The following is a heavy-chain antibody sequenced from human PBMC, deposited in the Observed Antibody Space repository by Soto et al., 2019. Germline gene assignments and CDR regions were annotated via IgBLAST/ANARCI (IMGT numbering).Heavy chain of an antibody. CDR2: ISYSGST. CDR1: GGSISSGGYY. CDR3: ARDRGGQWPLNDAFAI. Sequence: QVLLQESGPGLVKPSQTLSLTCTVSGGSISSGGYYWSWVRQHPGEALEWIGYISYSGSTYYNPSLESRVTISVDTSKNQLSLKLSSVTAADTAVYYCARDRGGQWPLNDAFAIWGQGTMVTVSS. J-gene: IGHJ3*02. D-gene: IGHD6-19*01. V-gene: IGHV4-31*03.